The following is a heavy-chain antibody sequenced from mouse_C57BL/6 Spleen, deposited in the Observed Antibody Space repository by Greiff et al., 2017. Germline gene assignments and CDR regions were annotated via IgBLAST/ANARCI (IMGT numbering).Heavy chain of an antibody. CDR1: GYTFTSYW. CDR3: ARSAAQATGAMDY. D-gene: IGHD3-2*02. V-gene: IGHV1-61*01. J-gene: IGHJ4*01. Sequence: QVQLQQPGAELVRPGSSVKLSCKASGYTFTSYWMDWVKQRPGQGLEWIGNIYPSDSETHYNQKFKDKATLTVDKSSSTAYMQLSSLTSEDSAVYYCARSAAQATGAMDYWGQGTSVTVSS. CDR2: IYPSDSET.